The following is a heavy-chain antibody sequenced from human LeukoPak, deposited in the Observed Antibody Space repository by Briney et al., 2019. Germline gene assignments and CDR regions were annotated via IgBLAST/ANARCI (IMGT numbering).Heavy chain of an antibody. D-gene: IGHD3-22*01. Sequence: SETLSLTCTVSGYSISSGYYWGWIRPPPGKGLEGIGRIYHSGSTYYNPSLKSRVTISVDTSKNQFSLKLSSVTAADTAVYYCARARYYYDSSGYPTTFDYWGQGTLVTVSS. V-gene: IGHV4-38-2*02. CDR1: GYSISSGYY. J-gene: IGHJ4*02. CDR3: ARARYYYDSSGYPTTFDY. CDR2: IYHSGST.